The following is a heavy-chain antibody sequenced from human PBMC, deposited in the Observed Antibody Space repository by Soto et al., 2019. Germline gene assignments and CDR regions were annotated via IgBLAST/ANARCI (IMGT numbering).Heavy chain of an antibody. CDR2: ITGTGDYT. J-gene: IGHJ4*02. Sequence: PGGSXGLSCAASGFTFNNYVMSWVRQAPEKGLEWISAITGTGDYTYYADSVKGRFTTSRDHSKNTLYLQMNSLRAEDTAFYYCAKGSASTRPYYFDYWGQGTLVTVSS. D-gene: IGHD6-6*01. V-gene: IGHV3-23*01. CDR1: GFTFNNYV. CDR3: AKGSASTRPYYFDY.